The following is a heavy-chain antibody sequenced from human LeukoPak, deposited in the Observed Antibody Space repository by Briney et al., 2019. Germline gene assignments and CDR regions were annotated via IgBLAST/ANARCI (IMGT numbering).Heavy chain of an antibody. V-gene: IGHV3-7*01. CDR3: ARGQEWLAHFDY. D-gene: IGHD6-19*01. CDR1: GFTFSNYW. Sequence: GGSLRLSCEGSGFTFSNYWMGWVRQAPGKGLQWVANIKADGSEKYYVDSVKGRFTISRDNAKNSLYLQMNSLRAEDTAVYYCARGQEWLAHFDYWGQGTLVTVSS. J-gene: IGHJ4*02. CDR2: IKADGSEK.